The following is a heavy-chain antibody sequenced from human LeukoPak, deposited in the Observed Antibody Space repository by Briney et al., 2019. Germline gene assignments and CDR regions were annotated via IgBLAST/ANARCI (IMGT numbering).Heavy chain of an antibody. V-gene: IGHV3-23*01. CDR1: GFTFSSYA. Sequence: QTGGSLRLSCAASGFTFSSYAMSWVRQAPGKGLEWVSAISGSGGSTYYADSVKGRFTISRDNSKNTLYLQMNSLRAEDTAVYYCAKDRLFLDAFDIWGQGTMVTVSS. CDR3: AKDRLFLDAFDI. CDR2: ISGSGGST. J-gene: IGHJ3*02. D-gene: IGHD2-21*02.